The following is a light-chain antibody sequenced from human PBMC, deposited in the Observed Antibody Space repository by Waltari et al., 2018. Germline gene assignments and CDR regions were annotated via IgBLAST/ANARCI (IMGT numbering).Light chain of an antibody. CDR3: QQYAGSRPT. CDR1: QSVSSSD. J-gene: IGKJ4*01. CDR2: DAS. V-gene: IGKV3-20*01. Sequence: EIVLAQSPGTLSLSPGERATLSCRASQSVSSSDLAWYQQKPGQAPRLLIYDASSRATGIPDRFSGSGSGTDFSLTISRLEPEDFGLYYCQQYAGSRPTFGGGTKVEIK.